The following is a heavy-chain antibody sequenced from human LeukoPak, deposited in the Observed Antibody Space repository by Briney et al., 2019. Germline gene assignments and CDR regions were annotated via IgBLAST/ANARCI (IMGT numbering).Heavy chain of an antibody. CDR2: IKSKTDGGTT. CDR1: GFTFSNAW. Sequence: KTGGSLRLSCAAPGFTFSNAWMNWVRQAPGKGLEWVGRIKSKTDGGTTDYAAPVKGRFTISRDDSKNTLYLQMNSLKTEDTAVYYCTTDPLEGALYHYGMDVWGQGTTVTVSS. V-gene: IGHV3-15*07. J-gene: IGHJ6*02. CDR3: TTDPLEGALYHYGMDV. D-gene: IGHD3-3*01.